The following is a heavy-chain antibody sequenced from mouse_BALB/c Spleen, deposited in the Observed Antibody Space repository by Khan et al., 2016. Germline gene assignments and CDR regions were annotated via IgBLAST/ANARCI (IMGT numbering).Heavy chain of an antibody. J-gene: IGHJ3*01. CDR3: AYALFVY. Sequence: QVQLQQSGAELARPGASVRLSCKASGYTSANYWMQWVKQRPGQGLEWIGSIYPGDGDTRYSQKFKDKAKLTADKSYSSAYMHLRSVASEASSVYSCAYALFVYWGQGTLVTVSA. CDR1: GYTSANYW. CDR2: IYPGDGDT. V-gene: IGHV1-87*01. D-gene: IGHD2-10*02.